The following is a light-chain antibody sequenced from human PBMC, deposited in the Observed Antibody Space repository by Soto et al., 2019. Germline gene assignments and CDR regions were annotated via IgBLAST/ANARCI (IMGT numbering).Light chain of an antibody. Sequence: EIVLTQSPGTLSLSPGERATLSCRASQSVSSSYLAWYQQKPGQAPRLLIYSASSRATGIPDRFSGSGSGTDFPLTISRLEPEDFVVYYCKQYGSSPLFTFGPGNKVHIK. CDR1: QSVSSSY. CDR3: KQYGSSPLFT. CDR2: SAS. J-gene: IGKJ3*01. V-gene: IGKV3-20*01.